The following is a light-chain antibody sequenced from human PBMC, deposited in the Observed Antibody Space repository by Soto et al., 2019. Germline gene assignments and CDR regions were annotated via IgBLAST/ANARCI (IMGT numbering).Light chain of an antibody. CDR3: LLYYGGPQLV. Sequence: QAVVTQEPSLTVSPGGTVTLTCASSTGAVTSGYYPNWFQQKPGQAPRPLIYSTSNRHSWTPARFSGSLLGGKAALTLSGVQPEDEAVYYCLLYYGGPQLVFGGGTKLTVL. CDR2: STS. J-gene: IGLJ2*01. CDR1: TGAVTSGYY. V-gene: IGLV7-43*01.